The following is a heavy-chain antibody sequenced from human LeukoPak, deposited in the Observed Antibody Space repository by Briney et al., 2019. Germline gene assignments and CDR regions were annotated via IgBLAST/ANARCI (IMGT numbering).Heavy chain of an antibody. Sequence: PGGSLRLSCAASGFTFSTYEMHWVRQAPGKGLEWLSYISSSASTKHYADSAKGRFTISRDNAKNSLFLQMNSLRAEDTAVYYCAREMGLVDMSTMIPRGAFDIWGQGTAVTVSS. CDR2: ISSSASTK. CDR3: AREMGLVDMSTMIPRGAFDI. D-gene: IGHD5-24*01. CDR1: GFTFSTYE. J-gene: IGHJ3*02. V-gene: IGHV3-48*03.